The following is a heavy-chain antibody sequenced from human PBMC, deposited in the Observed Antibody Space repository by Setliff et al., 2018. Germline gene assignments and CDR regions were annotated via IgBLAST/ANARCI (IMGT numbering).Heavy chain of an antibody. V-gene: IGHV1-3*01. Sequence: GASVKVSCKASGYSFTSYTIHWARQAPGQGLEWMGWISPGNGTTAYSQKIQDRVTITSDTSARTAYMELRSLRAEDTAVYYCARIGFGYYSTSGAWYFDNWGQGTLVTVSS. CDR1: GYSFTSYT. CDR3: ARIGFGYYSTSGAWYFDN. D-gene: IGHD2-8*01. CDR2: ISPGNGTT. J-gene: IGHJ4*02.